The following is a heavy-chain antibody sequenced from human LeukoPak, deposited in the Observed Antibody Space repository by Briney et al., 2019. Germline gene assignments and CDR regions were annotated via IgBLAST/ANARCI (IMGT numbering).Heavy chain of an antibody. D-gene: IGHD2-21*02. CDR3: ARDSCGGDCLRWFDP. J-gene: IGHJ5*02. CDR2: ISYDGSNK. Sequence: GRSLRLSCAASGFTFSSYAMHWVRQAPGKGLEWVAVISYDGSNKYYADSVKGRFTISRDNSKNTLYLQMNSLRAEDTAVYYCARDSCGGDCLRWFDPWGQGTQVTVSS. V-gene: IGHV3-30-3*01. CDR1: GFTFSSYA.